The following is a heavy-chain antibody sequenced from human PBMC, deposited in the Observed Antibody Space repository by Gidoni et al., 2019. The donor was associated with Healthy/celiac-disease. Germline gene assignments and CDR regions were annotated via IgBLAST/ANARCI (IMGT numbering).Heavy chain of an antibody. J-gene: IGHJ4*02. CDR1: GCSISSSSYY. D-gene: IGHD3-3*01. CDR3: ARGPVGGYFDY. V-gene: IGHV4-39*01. CDR2: IYYSGST. Sequence: QLQLQESGPGLVKPSEALSLTCTVSGCSISSSSYYWGWIRQPPGKGLEWIGSIYYSGSTYYNPSLKSRVTISVDTSKNQFSLKLSSVTAADTAVYYCARGPVGGYFDYWGQGTLVTVSS.